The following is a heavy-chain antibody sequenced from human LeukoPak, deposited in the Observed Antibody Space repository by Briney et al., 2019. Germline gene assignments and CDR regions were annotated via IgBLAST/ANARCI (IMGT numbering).Heavy chain of an antibody. J-gene: IGHJ4*02. CDR1: GYTFSDYA. CDR2: MSPNSGDT. Sequence: ASVKVSCKASGYTFSDYAIHWVRQAPGQRPEWMGWMSPNSGDTGYAQKFQDRVTMTRNTSISTAYMELSSLRSDDTAVYYCARGPPNWGYDYWGPGTLVTVSS. CDR3: ARGPPNWGYDY. V-gene: IGHV1-8*02. D-gene: IGHD7-27*01.